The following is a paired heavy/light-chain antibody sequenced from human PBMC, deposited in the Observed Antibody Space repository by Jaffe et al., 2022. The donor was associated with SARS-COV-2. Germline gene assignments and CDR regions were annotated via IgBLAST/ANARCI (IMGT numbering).Heavy chain of an antibody. V-gene: IGHV1-18*01. J-gene: IGHJ5*02. Sequence: QVQVVQSGVEVKNPGASVKVSCKASGFTFTTYGITWVRQAPGQGLEWMGWISAYKSSTNSAQKFQGRVTMTTDTSTNTAYMELTSLRSDDTAVYYCARERAGWFDPWGQGTLVTVSS. CDR2: ISAYKSST. CDR3: ARERAGWFDP. CDR1: GFTFTTYG.
Light chain of an antibody. J-gene: IGLJ2*01. CDR2: DVA. CDR3: SSYTSSSVFWL. V-gene: IGLV2-14*01. Sequence: QSALTQPASLSGSPGQSITISCTGTSSDVGAYNFVSWYQQHPGKAPKLMIYDVASRPSGVSDRFSGSKSGNTASLTISGLQAEDEADYYCSSYTSSSVFWLFGGGTKLTVL. CDR1: SSDVGAYNF.